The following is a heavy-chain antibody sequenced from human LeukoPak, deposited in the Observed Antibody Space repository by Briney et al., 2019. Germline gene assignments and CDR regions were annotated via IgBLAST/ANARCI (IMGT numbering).Heavy chain of an antibody. Sequence: GGSLRLSCAVSGFTFSRYWMSWVRQVPRKGLEWVANIKQDGGEIYYVDSVKGRFTISRDNSKNTLYLQMNSLRAEDTAVYYCAKDEGTYYDFWSGYSPYFDYWGQGTLVTVSS. CDR1: GFTFSRYW. J-gene: IGHJ4*02. D-gene: IGHD3-3*01. CDR2: IKQDGGEI. V-gene: IGHV3-7*03. CDR3: AKDEGTYYDFWSGYSPYFDY.